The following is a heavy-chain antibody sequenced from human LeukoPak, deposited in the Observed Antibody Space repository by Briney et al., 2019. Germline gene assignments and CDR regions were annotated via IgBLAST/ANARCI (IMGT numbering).Heavy chain of an antibody. Sequence: SQTLSLTCATSGDSVSSDSAAWNWIRQSPSRGLEWLGRTYYRSKWYTDYAVSVKSRIKINPDTSKNQFSLQMNSVTPEDTAVYYCTREFTTGAYFYYPMDVWGQGTTVTVSS. V-gene: IGHV6-1*01. CDR1: GDSVSSDSAA. J-gene: IGHJ6*02. CDR2: TYYRSKWYT. D-gene: IGHD1-14*01. CDR3: TREFTTGAYFYYPMDV.